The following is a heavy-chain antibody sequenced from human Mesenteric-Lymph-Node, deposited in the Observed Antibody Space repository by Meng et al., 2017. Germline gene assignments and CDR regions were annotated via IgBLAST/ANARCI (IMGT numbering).Heavy chain of an antibody. CDR3: AREAGRDGYATPKFDY. J-gene: IGHJ4*02. Sequence: QGQRQESGPGLVKPSQTLSLTCTVSGGSISSGDYYWSWIRQPPGKGLEWIGYIYYSGSTYYNPSLKSRVTISVDTSKNQFSLKLSSVTAADTAVYYCAREAGRDGYATPKFDYWGQGTLVTVSS. D-gene: IGHD5-24*01. V-gene: IGHV4-30-4*01. CDR2: IYYSGST. CDR1: GGSISSGDYY.